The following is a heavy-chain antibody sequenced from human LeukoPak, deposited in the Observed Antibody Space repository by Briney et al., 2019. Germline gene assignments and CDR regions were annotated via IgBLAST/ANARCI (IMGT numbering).Heavy chain of an antibody. V-gene: IGHV3-23*01. Sequence: GGSLRLSCAVSGFTFSSYAISWVRQAPGKGLEWVSAISGSGGSTYYADSVKGRFTISRDNSKNTLYLQMNSLRAEDTAVYYCAKDPHAKVVPAAIVYWGQGTLVTVSS. D-gene: IGHD2-2*01. J-gene: IGHJ4*02. CDR3: AKDPHAKVVPAAIVY. CDR1: GFTFSSYA. CDR2: ISGSGGST.